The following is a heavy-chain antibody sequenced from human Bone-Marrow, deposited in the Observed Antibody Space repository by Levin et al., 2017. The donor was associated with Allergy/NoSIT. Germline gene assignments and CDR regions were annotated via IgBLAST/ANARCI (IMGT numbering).Heavy chain of an antibody. D-gene: IGHD6-6*01. J-gene: IGHJ6*03. Sequence: GGSLRLSCVASGFTIDDYAMHWVRQAPGKGLEWVSGISWNTDTLDYADSVKGRFTISRDNAKNSLSLEMNSLRPEDTALYYCAARRVGYRYYMDVWGKGTTVTVFS. CDR2: ISWNTDTL. CDR1: GFTIDDYA. V-gene: IGHV3-9*01. CDR3: AARRVGYRYYMDV.